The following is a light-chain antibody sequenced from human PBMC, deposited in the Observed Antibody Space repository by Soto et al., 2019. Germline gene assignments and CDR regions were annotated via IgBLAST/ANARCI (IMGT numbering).Light chain of an antibody. CDR1: QSIASY. Sequence: DIQMTQSPSSLSASVGDRVTITCRASQSIASYLTWYQQKPGKAPKILIYAASNLQSGVPSRFSGSGSGTDFTLTIRRLQPEDFATYYCQQSYTSPWTFGQGTKVEIK. CDR2: AAS. J-gene: IGKJ1*01. V-gene: IGKV1-39*01. CDR3: QQSYTSPWT.